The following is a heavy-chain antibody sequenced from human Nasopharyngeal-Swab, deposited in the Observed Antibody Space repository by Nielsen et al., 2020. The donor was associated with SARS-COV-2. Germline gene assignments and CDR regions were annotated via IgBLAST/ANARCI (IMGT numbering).Heavy chain of an antibody. V-gene: IGHV1-24*01. CDR1: GYTLTELS. Sequence: ASVQISCKVSGYTLTELSMHWVRQAPGKGLEWLGGFDPEDGETIYAQKFQGRVTMTEDNSTDTAYMELSSLRSEDTAVYYCATGPPYCSGGSCYWFDPWGQGTLVTVSS. CDR3: ATGPPYCSGGSCYWFDP. J-gene: IGHJ5*02. CDR2: FDPEDGET. D-gene: IGHD2-15*01.